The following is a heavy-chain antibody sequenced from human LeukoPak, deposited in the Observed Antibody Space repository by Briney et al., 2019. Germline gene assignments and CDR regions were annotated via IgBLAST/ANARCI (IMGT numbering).Heavy chain of an antibody. CDR2: INLDGSEK. D-gene: IGHD6-13*01. CDR1: GFTFSSYW. J-gene: IGHJ3*02. Sequence: GGSLRLSCAASGFTFSSYWMAWVRQAPGKGLEWVANINLDGSEKDYVDSLKGRCTISRDDAKNSLYLQLNTLRAEDTAVYYCARDSEISSSFAFDIWGQGTVVAVSS. V-gene: IGHV3-7*01. CDR3: ARDSEISSSFAFDI.